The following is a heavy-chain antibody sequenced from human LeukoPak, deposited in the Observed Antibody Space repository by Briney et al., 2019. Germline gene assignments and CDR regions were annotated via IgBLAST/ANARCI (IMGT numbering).Heavy chain of an antibody. CDR1: GFTFSTYN. CDR3: ATIAVARTQRFLDY. Sequence: GGSLRLSCAASGFTFSTYNMNWFRQAPGKGLDWVSSISSSSRYIFYADSVKGRFHIYRDNAKNSLSLQMNSVRAEDRAVYYCATIAVARTQRFLDYWGQGPLVTVPS. D-gene: IGHD6-13*01. V-gene: IGHV3-21*01. J-gene: IGHJ4*02. CDR2: ISSSSRYI.